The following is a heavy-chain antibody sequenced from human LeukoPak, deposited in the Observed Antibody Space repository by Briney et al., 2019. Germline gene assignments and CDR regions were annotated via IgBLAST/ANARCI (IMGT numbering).Heavy chain of an antibody. D-gene: IGHD6-6*01. J-gene: IGHJ6*03. CDR2: MNSNSGNT. CDR1: GYTFTSYD. Sequence: ASVKVSCKASGYTFTSYDINWVRQATGQGLEWMGWMNSNSGNTGYAQKFQGRVTITRNTSISTAYMELSSLRSEDTAVYYCARGDSSSSFRVWYYYYYMDVWGKGTTVTVSS. V-gene: IGHV1-8*03. CDR3: ARGDSSSSFRVWYYYYYMDV.